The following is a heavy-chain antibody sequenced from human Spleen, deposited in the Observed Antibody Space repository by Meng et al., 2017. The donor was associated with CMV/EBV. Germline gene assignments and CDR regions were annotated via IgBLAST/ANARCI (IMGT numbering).Heavy chain of an antibody. V-gene: IGHV3-23*01. D-gene: IGHD4/OR15-4a*01. J-gene: IGHJ5*02. CDR1: GFTFINYP. CDR3: AKDDYGATGFDP. CDR2: ISGSGGTT. Sequence: GESLKISFAASGFTFINYPMSWVRQAPERGLEWVSAISGSGGTTYYADSVKGRFTISRDNSRNTLYLQMNSLRAEDTAVYYCAKDDYGATGFDPWGQGTLVTVSS.